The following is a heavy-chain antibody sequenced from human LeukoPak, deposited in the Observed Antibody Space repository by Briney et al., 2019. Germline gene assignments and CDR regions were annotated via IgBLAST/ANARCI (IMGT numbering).Heavy chain of an antibody. CDR3: ARGAYSSGWHWFDP. D-gene: IGHD6-19*01. CDR2: IYHTGDT. V-gene: IGHV4-4*02. J-gene: IGHJ5*02. Sequence: PSETLSLTCAVSGGSISSRNWWSWVRQPPGKGLEWVGEIYHTGDTSYNPSLKSRVTMSVDKSQSQFSLRLTSVTAADTAVYYCARGAYSSGWHWFDPWGQGTLVTVSS. CDR1: GGSISSRNW.